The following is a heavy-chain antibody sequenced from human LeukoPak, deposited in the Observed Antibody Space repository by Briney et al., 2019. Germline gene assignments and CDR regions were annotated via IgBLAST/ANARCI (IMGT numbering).Heavy chain of an antibody. CDR1: GFTFSSHG. V-gene: IGHV3-33*01. CDR3: ARDKSTSCYYFDY. CDR2: IWYDGSYK. J-gene: IGHJ4*02. Sequence: GRSLRLSCAASGFTFSSHGMHWVRQAPGKGLEWVAVIWYDGSYKYYADSVKGRFTISRDNSNSTLYLQMNSLRAEDTAVYYCARDKSTSCYYFDYWGQGILVTVSS. D-gene: IGHD2-2*01.